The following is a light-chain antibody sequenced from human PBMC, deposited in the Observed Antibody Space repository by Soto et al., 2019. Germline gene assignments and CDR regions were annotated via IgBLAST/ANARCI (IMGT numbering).Light chain of an antibody. Sequence: EIVMTQSPATLSVSPGERATLSCRASQSVSSNLAWYQQKPGQAPRLLIYGASTRATGIPARFSGSGSGTEFTPTSSGLQSEDFAVYYCQQYNNWPPYTFGQGTKLEIK. CDR3: QQYNNWPPYT. J-gene: IGKJ2*01. CDR2: GAS. V-gene: IGKV3-15*01. CDR1: QSVSSN.